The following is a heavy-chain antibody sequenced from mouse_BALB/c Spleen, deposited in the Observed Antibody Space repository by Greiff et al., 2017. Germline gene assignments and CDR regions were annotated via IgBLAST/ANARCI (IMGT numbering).Heavy chain of an antibody. CDR2: IWGDGST. Sequence: VKVVESGPGLVAPSQSLSITCTVSGFSLTGYGVNWVRQPPGKGLEWLGMIWGDGSTDYNSALKSRLSISKDNSKSQVFLKMNSLQTDDTARYYCARDPHYYGSSGYAMDYWGQGTSVTVSS. J-gene: IGHJ4*01. CDR1: GFSLTGYG. CDR3: ARDPHYYGSSGYAMDY. V-gene: IGHV2-6-7*01. D-gene: IGHD1-1*01.